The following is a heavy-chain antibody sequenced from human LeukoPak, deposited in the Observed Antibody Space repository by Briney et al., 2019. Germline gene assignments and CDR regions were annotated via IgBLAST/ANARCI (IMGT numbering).Heavy chain of an antibody. CDR1: GFTFSSYG. Sequence: PGGSLRLSCAASGFTFSSYGMHWVRQAPGKGLEWVAFIRYDGSNKYYADSVKGRFTISSDNSKNTLYLQMNSLRAEDTAVYYCAISVAVAGPPVDYWGQGTLVTVSS. D-gene: IGHD6-19*01. J-gene: IGHJ4*02. V-gene: IGHV3-30*02. CDR3: AISVAVAGPPVDY. CDR2: IRYDGSNK.